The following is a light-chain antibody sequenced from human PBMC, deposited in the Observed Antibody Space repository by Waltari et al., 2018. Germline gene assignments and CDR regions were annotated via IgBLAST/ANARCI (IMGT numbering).Light chain of an antibody. CDR3: AAWDDVIYGPV. CDR1: PSNIGDNS. J-gene: IGLJ2*01. Sequence: QSVLTQPPSVSATPGQRVTISCSGSPSNIGDNSVTWYQQFPRTAPKVIISSTNRRPSGVPDRFSGSKSGTSASLVVSGLQSEDEATYYCAAWDDVIYGPVFGGGTLLTVL. CDR2: STN. V-gene: IGLV1-44*01.